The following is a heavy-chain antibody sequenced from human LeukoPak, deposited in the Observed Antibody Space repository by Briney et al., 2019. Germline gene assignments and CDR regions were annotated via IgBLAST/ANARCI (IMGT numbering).Heavy chain of an antibody. V-gene: IGHV4-4*07. J-gene: IGHJ6*03. CDR2: IYTSGST. CDR1: GGSISSYY. CDR3: AALVNPHLHHYYYYMDV. Sequence: SETLSLTCTVSGGSISSYYWSWIRQPAGKGLEWIGRIYTSGSTNYNPSLKSRVTMSVDTSKNQFSLKLSSVTAADTAVYYCAALVNPHLHHYYYYMDVWGKGTTVTVSS. D-gene: IGHD3-22*01.